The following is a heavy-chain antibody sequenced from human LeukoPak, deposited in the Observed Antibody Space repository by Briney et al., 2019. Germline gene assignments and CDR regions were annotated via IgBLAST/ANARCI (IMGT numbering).Heavy chain of an antibody. V-gene: IGHV3-30*02. CDR2: IRCDGSNK. CDR1: GFTFSSYG. D-gene: IGHD3-10*01. CDR3: AKELWFGSLDMDV. J-gene: IGHJ6*03. Sequence: PGGSLRLSCAASGFTFSSYGIHWVRQAPGKGLEWVAFIRCDGSNKYYADSVKGRFTISRDNSKNTLYLQMNSLRAEDTAVYYCAKELWFGSLDMDVWGKGTTVTVSS.